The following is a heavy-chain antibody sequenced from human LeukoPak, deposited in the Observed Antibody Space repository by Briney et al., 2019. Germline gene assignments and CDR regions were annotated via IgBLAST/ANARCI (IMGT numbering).Heavy chain of an antibody. D-gene: IGHD3-22*01. CDR3: ARDLVTMIVVVDAFDI. CDR2: IYTSGST. V-gene: IGHV4-4*07. CDR1: GGSISSYY. Sequence: SETLSLTCTVSGGSISSYYWSWIRQLAGKGLEWIGRIYTSGSTNYNPSLKSRVTMSVDTSKNQFSLKLSSVTAADTAVYYCARDLVTMIVVVDAFDIWGQGTMVTVSS. J-gene: IGHJ3*02.